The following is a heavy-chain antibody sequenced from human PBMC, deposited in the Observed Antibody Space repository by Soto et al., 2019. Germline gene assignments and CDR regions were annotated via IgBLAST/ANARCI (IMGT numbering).Heavy chain of an antibody. D-gene: IGHD3-10*01. Sequence: SVKVSCKASGFTFTSSAMQWVRQARGQRLEWIGWIVVGSGNTNYAQKFQGRVTITADESTSTAYMELSSLRSEDTAVYYCATTYYYGSGYLNYYYGMDVWGQGTTVTVSS. CDR2: IVVGSGNT. J-gene: IGHJ6*02. CDR1: GFTFTSSA. CDR3: ATTYYYGSGYLNYYYGMDV. V-gene: IGHV1-58*02.